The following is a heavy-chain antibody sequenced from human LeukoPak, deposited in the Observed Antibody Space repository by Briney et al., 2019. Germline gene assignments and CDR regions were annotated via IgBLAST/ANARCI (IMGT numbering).Heavy chain of an antibody. D-gene: IGHD5-18*01. J-gene: IGHJ4*02. V-gene: IGHV4-39*01. CDR2: ICYSGTT. CDR3: ARGAGYTFENYFDY. Sequence: SETLSLTCTVSGGSISSSSYYWGWIRQPPGKGLEWIGSICYSGTTHYNPSLRSRVTISVDTSKNQFSLKLSSVTAADTAVFYCARGAGYTFENYFDYWGQGTLVTVSS. CDR1: GGSISSSSYY.